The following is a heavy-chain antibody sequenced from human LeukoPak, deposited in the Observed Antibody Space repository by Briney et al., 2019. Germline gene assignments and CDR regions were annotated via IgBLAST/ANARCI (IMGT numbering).Heavy chain of an antibody. J-gene: IGHJ4*02. CDR1: GFTFSSYA. V-gene: IGHV3-23*01. Sequence: GGSLRLSCAASGFTFSSYAMTWVRQAPGKGLEWVSGITSSGRSAYYAASVKGRFTVSRDNSENTLYLQINNLSAEDTGTYYCVRDEDLYSPTWYLFEDWGQGTLVTVSS. D-gene: IGHD5-12*01. CDR3: VRDEDLYSPTWYLFED. CDR2: ITSSGRSA.